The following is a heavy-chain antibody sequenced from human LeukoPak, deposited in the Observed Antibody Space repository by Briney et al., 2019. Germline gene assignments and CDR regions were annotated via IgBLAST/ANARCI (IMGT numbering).Heavy chain of an antibody. V-gene: IGHV4-31*03. D-gene: IGHD3-3*01. J-gene: IGHJ6*02. Sequence: PPQTLSLTCTVSGGSISSGPYYWIWIRQHPGKGLEGIGYITYSGNTYYYPALNSRVTVSLDTSKTQFSLKLSSVTAADTAVYYCARIAYDALDSYYYGMDVWGQGTTVTVSS. CDR3: ARIAYDALDSYYYGMDV. CDR2: ITYSGNT. CDR1: GGSISSGPYY.